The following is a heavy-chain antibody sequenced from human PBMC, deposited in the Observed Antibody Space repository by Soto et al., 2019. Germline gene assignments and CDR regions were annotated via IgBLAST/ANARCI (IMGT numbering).Heavy chain of an antibody. Sequence: QLQLQESGPGLVKPSETLSLTCTVSDGSISSSSYYWGWIRQPPGKGLEWIGSIYYSGSTYYNPSLKSRVPISVDTSKNQFSLKLTSVTAADTAVYYCARHVLVPAAIGGMDVWGQGTTVTVSS. V-gene: IGHV4-39*01. CDR2: IYYSGST. CDR1: DGSISSSSYY. CDR3: ARHVLVPAAIGGMDV. J-gene: IGHJ6*02. D-gene: IGHD2-2*02.